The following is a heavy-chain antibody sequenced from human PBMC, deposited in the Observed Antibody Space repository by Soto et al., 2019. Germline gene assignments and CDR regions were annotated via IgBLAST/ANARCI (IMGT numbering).Heavy chain of an antibody. Sequence: SETLSLTCAVYGGSFSGYYWSWIRQPPGKGLEWIGEINHSGSTNYNPSLKSRVTISVDTSKNQFSLKLSSVTAADTAVYYCASFRVGAAAGSNYYYYGMDVWGQGTTVTVYS. CDR2: INHSGST. CDR3: ASFRVGAAAGSNYYYYGMDV. CDR1: GGSFSGYY. D-gene: IGHD6-13*01. V-gene: IGHV4-34*01. J-gene: IGHJ6*02.